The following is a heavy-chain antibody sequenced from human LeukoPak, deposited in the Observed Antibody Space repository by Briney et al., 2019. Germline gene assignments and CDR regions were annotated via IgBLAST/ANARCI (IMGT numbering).Heavy chain of an antibody. J-gene: IGHJ6*02. CDR1: GFTFDDYG. V-gene: IGHV3-20*01. Sequence: GGSLRLSCAASGFTFDDYGMSWVRQAPGKGLEWVSGINWNGGSTGYADSVKGRFTISRDNAKNSLYLQMNSLRAEDTALYHCARSSGNYYYYGMDVWGQGTTVTVPS. CDR2: INWNGGST. CDR3: ARSSGNYYYYGMDV.